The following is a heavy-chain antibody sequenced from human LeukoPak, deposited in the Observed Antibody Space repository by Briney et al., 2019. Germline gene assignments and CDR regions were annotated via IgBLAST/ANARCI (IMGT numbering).Heavy chain of an antibody. CDR2: INPNSGGT. Sequence: GASVKVSCKASGYTFTGYYMHWVRQAPGQGLEWMGWINPNSGGTNYAQKFQGRVTMTRDTSISTAYMELSRLRSDDTAVYYCARDSSGQANWFDPWGQGTLVTVSS. J-gene: IGHJ5*02. V-gene: IGHV1-2*02. D-gene: IGHD6-19*01. CDR3: ARDSSGQANWFDP. CDR1: GYTFTGYY.